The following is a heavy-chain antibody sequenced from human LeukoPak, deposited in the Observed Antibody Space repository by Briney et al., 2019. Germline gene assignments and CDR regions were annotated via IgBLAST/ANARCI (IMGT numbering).Heavy chain of an antibody. CDR3: ARGLTDY. V-gene: IGHV4-59*12. J-gene: IGHJ4*02. CDR2: IYYSGST. Sequence: SSETLSLTCTASGGSISSYYWSWIRQPPGKGLEWIGSIYYSGSTYYNPSLKSRVTISVDTSKNQFSLKLSSVTAADTAVYYCARGLTDYWGQGTLVTVSS. CDR1: GGSISSYY.